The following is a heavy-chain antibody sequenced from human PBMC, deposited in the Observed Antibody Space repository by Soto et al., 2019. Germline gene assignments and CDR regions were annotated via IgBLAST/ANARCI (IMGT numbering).Heavy chain of an antibody. CDR3: ARGPNKLELLSFDL. J-gene: IGHJ2*01. Sequence: FQIHSLTCAISGVSVSNNRASWNCLRQSPSRGLEWLGRTYYRSKWYNDYAVSVKSRITINPDTSKNQFSLQLNSVTPEDTAVYYCARGPNKLELLSFDLWGRGILV. CDR2: TYYRSKWYN. D-gene: IGHD1-7*01. V-gene: IGHV6-1*01. CDR1: GVSVSNNRAS.